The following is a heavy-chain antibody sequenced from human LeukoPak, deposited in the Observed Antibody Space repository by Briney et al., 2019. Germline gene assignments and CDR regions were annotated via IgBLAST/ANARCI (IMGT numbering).Heavy chain of an antibody. D-gene: IGHD4-17*01. CDR2: IYYSGST. CDR3: ARHHYGDPFDY. J-gene: IGHJ4*02. Sequence: PSETLSLTCAVYGGSFSGYYWSWIRQPPGKGLEWIGYIYYSGSTNYNPSLKSRVTISVDTSKNQFSLKLSSVTAADTAVYYCARHHYGDPFDYWGQGTLVTVSS. CDR1: GGSFSGYY. V-gene: IGHV4-59*01.